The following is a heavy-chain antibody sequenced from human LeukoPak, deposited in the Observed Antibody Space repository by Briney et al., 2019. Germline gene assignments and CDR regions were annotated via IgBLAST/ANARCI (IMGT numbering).Heavy chain of an antibody. D-gene: IGHD3-22*01. V-gene: IGHV4-4*07. Sequence: SETLSLTCTVSGGSISSYYWSWIRQPAGKGLEWIGRIYTSGSTNYNPSLKSRVTMSVDTSKNQFSLKLSSVTAADTAVYYCARASQWLTARDTFDYWGQGTLVTVSS. CDR1: GGSISSYY. CDR2: IYTSGST. J-gene: IGHJ4*02. CDR3: ARASQWLTARDTFDY.